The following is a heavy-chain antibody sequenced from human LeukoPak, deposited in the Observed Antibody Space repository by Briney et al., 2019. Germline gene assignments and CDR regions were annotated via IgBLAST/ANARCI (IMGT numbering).Heavy chain of an antibody. CDR3: ARGASGFDP. Sequence: GGSLRLSCAVSGLTFSNYAMTWVRQAPGKGLEWVSSISGSGGNTYYADSVKGRFTISRQNAKNSLYLQMNSLRAEDTAVYYCARGASGFDPWGQGTLVTVSS. V-gene: IGHV3-23*01. CDR2: ISGSGGNT. J-gene: IGHJ5*02. CDR1: GLTFSNYA.